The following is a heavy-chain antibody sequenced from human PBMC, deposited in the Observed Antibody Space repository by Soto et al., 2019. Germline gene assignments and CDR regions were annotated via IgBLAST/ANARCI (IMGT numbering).Heavy chain of an antibody. CDR3: ARDRDIVVVPAASLFAP. V-gene: IGHV1-69*13. D-gene: IGHD2-2*01. CDR1: GGTFSSYA. Sequence: ASVKVSCKASGGTFSSYAISWVRQAPGQGLEWMGGIIPIFGTANYAQKFQGRVTITADESTSTAYMELSSLRSEDTAVYYCARDRDIVVVPAASLFAPSGQGSLVTGSS. CDR2: IIPIFGTA. J-gene: IGHJ5*02.